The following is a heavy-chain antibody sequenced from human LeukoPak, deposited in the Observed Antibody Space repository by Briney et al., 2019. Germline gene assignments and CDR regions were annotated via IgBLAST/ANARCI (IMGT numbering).Heavy chain of an antibody. CDR2: IIPIFGTA. V-gene: IGHV1-69*13. D-gene: IGHD6-19*01. J-gene: IGHJ5*02. CDR1: GGTFSSYA. Sequence: SVKVSCKASGGTFSSYAISWVRQAPGQGLEWMGGIIPIFGTANYAQKFQGRVTITADESTSTAYMELSNLRSEDTAVYYCASGVILSSGWYKDWFDPWGQGTLVTVSS. CDR3: ASGVILSSGWYKDWFDP.